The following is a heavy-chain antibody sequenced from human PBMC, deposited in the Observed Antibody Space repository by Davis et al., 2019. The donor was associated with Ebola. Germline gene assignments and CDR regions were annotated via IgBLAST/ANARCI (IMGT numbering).Heavy chain of an antibody. CDR2: ISWNSGSI. CDR3: AKGDGSSSWYNWFDP. D-gene: IGHD6-13*01. CDR1: GFTFSSYW. Sequence: SLKISCAASGFTFSSYWMSWVRQAPGKGLEWVLGISWNSGSIGYADSVKGRFTISRDNAKNSLYLQMNSLRAEDTALYFCAKGDGSSSWYNWFDPWGQGTLVTVSS. V-gene: IGHV3-9*01. J-gene: IGHJ5*02.